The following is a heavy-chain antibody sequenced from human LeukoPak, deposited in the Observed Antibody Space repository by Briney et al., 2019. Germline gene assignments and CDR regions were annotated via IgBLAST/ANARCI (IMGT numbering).Heavy chain of an antibody. CDR2: IYYSGST. CDR3: ARAVEYSSSVWYFDY. J-gene: IGHJ4*02. CDR1: GGSFSGYY. V-gene: IGHV4-34*01. Sequence: SETLSLTCAVYGGSFSGYYWSWIRQPPGKGLEWIGSIYYSGSTYYNPSLKSRVTISVDTSKNQFSLKLSSVTAADTAVYYCARAVEYSSSVWYFDYWGQGTLVTVSS. D-gene: IGHD6-6*01.